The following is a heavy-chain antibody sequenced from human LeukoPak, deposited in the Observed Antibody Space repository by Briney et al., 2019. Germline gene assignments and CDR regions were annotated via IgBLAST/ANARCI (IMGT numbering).Heavy chain of an antibody. CDR3: ARTCYYDSSRYGN. CDR1: GGSFSGYY. Sequence: SETLSLTCAVYGGSFSGYYWSWIRQPPGKGLEWIGEINHSGSTNYNPSLKSRVTISVDTSKNQFSLKLSSVTAADTAVYYCARTCYYDSSRYGNWGQGTLVTVSS. D-gene: IGHD3-22*01. V-gene: IGHV4-34*01. J-gene: IGHJ4*02. CDR2: INHSGST.